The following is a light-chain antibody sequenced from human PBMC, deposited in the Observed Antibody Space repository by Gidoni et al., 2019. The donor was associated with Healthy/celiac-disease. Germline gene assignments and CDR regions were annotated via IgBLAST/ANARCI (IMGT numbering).Light chain of an antibody. J-gene: IGKJ3*01. Sequence: DIVLTQSPSTLSSSPGDRATLSCQASQSISNYLAWYQQKPGQAPKLLIYDASNWATGIPARFSDSGSGTDFTLTISSLEPEDIAVYYCQQHSNWLPGTFGPGTKVDIK. V-gene: IGKV3-11*01. CDR3: QQHSNWLPGT. CDR2: DAS. CDR1: QSISNY.